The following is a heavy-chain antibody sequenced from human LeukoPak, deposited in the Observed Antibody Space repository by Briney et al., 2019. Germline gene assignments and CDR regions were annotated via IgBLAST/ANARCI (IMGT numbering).Heavy chain of an antibody. CDR3: ARAGYYYDSSGYYYFDY. D-gene: IGHD3-22*01. V-gene: IGHV3-23*01. CDR1: GFTFSTYA. CDR2: ISDSGFGT. J-gene: IGHJ4*02. Sequence: GGSLRLSCAASGFTFSTYAMSWVRQAPGKGLEWVSAISDSGFGTYYADSVKGRFTISRDNSKNTLYLQMNSLRAEDTAVYYCARAGYYYDSSGYYYFDYWGQGTLVTVSS.